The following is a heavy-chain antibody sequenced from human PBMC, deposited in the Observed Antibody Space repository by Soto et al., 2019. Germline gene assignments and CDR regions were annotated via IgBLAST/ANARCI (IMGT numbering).Heavy chain of an antibody. CDR3: AREGYYDIRGDDAFDI. D-gene: IGHD3-22*01. V-gene: IGHV4-30-4*01. Sequence: QVQLQESGPGLVKPSQTLSLTCTVSGGSISSGDYYWSWIRQPPGKGLEWIGYIYYSGSTYYNPSLKSRVTISVDTSKNQYSLKLSSVTAADTAVYYCAREGYYDIRGDDAFDIWGQGTMVTVSS. CDR2: IYYSGST. CDR1: GGSISSGDYY. J-gene: IGHJ3*02.